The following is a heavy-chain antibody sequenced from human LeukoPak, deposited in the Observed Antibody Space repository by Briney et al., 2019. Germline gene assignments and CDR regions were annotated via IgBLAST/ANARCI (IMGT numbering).Heavy chain of an antibody. CDR1: GGSFSGYY. J-gene: IGHJ5*02. D-gene: IGHD4-17*01. Sequence: SETPSLTCAVYGGSFSGYYWSWIRQPPGKGLEWIGEINHSGSTNYNPSLKSRVTISVDTSKNQFSLKLSSVTAADTAVYYCARDATTVTNWFDPWGQGTLVTVSS. V-gene: IGHV4-34*01. CDR2: INHSGST. CDR3: ARDATTVTNWFDP.